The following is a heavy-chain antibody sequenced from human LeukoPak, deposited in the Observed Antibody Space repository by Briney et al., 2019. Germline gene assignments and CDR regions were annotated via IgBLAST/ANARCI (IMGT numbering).Heavy chain of an antibody. D-gene: IGHD4-11*01. J-gene: IGHJ4*02. CDR1: GGTFSSYA. CDR3: ARGRGMTTVTWIDY. V-gene: IGHV1-69*05. Sequence: ASVKVSCKASGGTFSSYAISWVRQAPGQGLEWMGGIIPIFGTANYAQKFQGRVTITTDESTSTDYMELSSLRSEDTAVYYCARGRGMTTVTWIDYWGQGTLVTVSS. CDR2: IIPIFGTA.